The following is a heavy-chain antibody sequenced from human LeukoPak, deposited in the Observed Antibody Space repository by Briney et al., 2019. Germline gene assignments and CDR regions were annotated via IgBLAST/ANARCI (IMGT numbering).Heavy chain of an antibody. Sequence: GGSLRLSCAASGFTFSRYSMSWVRQAPGKGLEWVSYISTSRSTIYYADSVKGRFTISRDNAKNSLSLQMNSLRAEDTAVYYCARDYSGSYHSFDYWGQGTLVTVSS. CDR2: ISTSRSTI. CDR1: GFTFSRYS. V-gene: IGHV3-48*01. J-gene: IGHJ4*02. D-gene: IGHD1-26*01. CDR3: ARDYSGSYHSFDY.